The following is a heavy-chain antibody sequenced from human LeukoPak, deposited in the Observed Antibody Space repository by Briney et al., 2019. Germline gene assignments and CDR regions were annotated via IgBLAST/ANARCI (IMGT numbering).Heavy chain of an antibody. CDR3: ASAGVVGASTYWYFDL. CDR1: GFTFSRNW. D-gene: IGHD1-26*01. Sequence: GGSLRLSCAASGFTFSRNWMTWVRQAPGKGLEWVACVRQDGREIYYVDSVKGRFTISRDNAKSSLYLQMTGLRAEDTALYSCASAGVVGASTYWYFDLWGRGTRVTVSS. J-gene: IGHJ2*01. CDR2: VRQDGREI. V-gene: IGHV3-7*01.